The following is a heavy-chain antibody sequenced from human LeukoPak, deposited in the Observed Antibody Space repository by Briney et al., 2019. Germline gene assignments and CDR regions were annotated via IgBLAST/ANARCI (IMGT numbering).Heavy chain of an antibody. CDR1: GFSFTSYN. Sequence: PGGSLRLSCAASGFSFTSYNFHWVRQAPGKGLQWLGFISYDGNIKYEDSVKGRFTISRDNAKKSLYLQMNSLRAEDTAVYYCARDRLHYGEYEKTFDYWGQGTLVSVSS. CDR2: ISYDGNIK. J-gene: IGHJ4*02. CDR3: ARDRLHYGEYEKTFDY. V-gene: IGHV3-30*03. D-gene: IGHD4-17*01.